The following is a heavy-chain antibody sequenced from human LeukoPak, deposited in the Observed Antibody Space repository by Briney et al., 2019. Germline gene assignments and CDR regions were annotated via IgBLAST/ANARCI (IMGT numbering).Heavy chain of an antibody. Sequence: SETLSLTCTVSGGSISSGGYYWSWIRQPPGKGLEWIGYIYHSGSTYYNPSLKSRVTISVDRSKNQFSLKLSSVTAADTAVYYCARDPRTMGQDAFDIWGQGTMVTVSS. D-gene: IGHD4/OR15-4a*01. CDR1: GGSISSGGYY. V-gene: IGHV4-30-2*01. CDR2: IYHSGST. CDR3: ARDPRTMGQDAFDI. J-gene: IGHJ3*02.